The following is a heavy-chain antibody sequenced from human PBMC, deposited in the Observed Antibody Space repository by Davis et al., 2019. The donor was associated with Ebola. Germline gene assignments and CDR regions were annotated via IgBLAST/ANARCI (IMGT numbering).Heavy chain of an antibody. J-gene: IGHJ6*03. Sequence: GESLKISCAASGFTFSSYGMHWVRQAPGKGLEWVAVISYDGSNKYYADSVKGRFTISRDNSKNTLYLQMNSLRAEDTAVYYCAKDRIAYYYYYMDVWGKGTTVTVSS. D-gene: IGHD2-15*01. V-gene: IGHV3-30*18. CDR1: GFTFSSYG. CDR2: ISYDGSNK. CDR3: AKDRIAYYYYYMDV.